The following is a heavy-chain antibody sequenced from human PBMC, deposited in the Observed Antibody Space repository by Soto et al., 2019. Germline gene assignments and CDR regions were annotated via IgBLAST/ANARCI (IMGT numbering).Heavy chain of an antibody. D-gene: IGHD2-15*01. V-gene: IGHV1-69*13. CDR2: IIPIFGTA. CDR1: GGTFSSYA. Sequence: GASVKVSCKASGGTFSSYAISWVRQAPGQGLEWMGGIIPIFGTANYAQKFQGRVTITADESTSTAYMELSSLRSEDTAVYYCAREVVLGARKDYWGQGTLVTVSS. J-gene: IGHJ4*02. CDR3: AREVVLGARKDY.